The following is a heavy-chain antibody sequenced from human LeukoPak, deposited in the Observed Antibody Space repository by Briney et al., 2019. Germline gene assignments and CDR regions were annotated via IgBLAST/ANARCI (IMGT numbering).Heavy chain of an antibody. J-gene: IGHJ4*02. CDR3: ARVDSGSYSPFDY. Sequence: PSETLSLTCTVSGGSISSYYWSWIRQPPGKGLEWIGYIYYSGSTNYNPSLKSRVTISVDTSKNQFSLKLSSVTAADTAVYYCARVDSGSYSPFDYWGQGTLVTVSS. V-gene: IGHV4-59*01. CDR1: GGSISSYY. CDR2: IYYSGST. D-gene: IGHD1-26*01.